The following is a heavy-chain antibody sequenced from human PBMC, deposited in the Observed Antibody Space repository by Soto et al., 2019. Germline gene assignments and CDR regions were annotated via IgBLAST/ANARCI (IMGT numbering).Heavy chain of an antibody. D-gene: IGHD5-12*01. CDR2: INPNSGGT. V-gene: IGHV1-2*02. CDR1: GYTFTGYY. CDR3: AYYSGYDSYYYYGMDV. J-gene: IGHJ6*02. Sequence: ASVKVSCKASGYTFTGYYMHWVRQAPGQGLEWMGWINPNSGGTNYAQKFQGRVTMTRDTSISTAYMELSRLRSDDTAVYYCAYYSGYDSYYYYGMDVWGQGTTVTVSS.